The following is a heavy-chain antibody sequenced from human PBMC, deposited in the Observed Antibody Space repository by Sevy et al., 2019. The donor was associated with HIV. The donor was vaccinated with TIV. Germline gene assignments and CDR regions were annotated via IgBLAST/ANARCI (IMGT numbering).Heavy chain of an antibody. V-gene: IGHV3-23*01. CDR1: GFTFSSYA. D-gene: IGHD2-2*01. CDR3: AKDTCSSTSCYYQDAFDI. CDR2: ISDSGGST. Sequence: GGSLRLSCAASGFTFSSYAMSWVRQAPGKGLEWVSGISDSGGSTYYADSVKGRFTISRDNSKNTLYLQMNSLRAEDTAVYYCAKDTCSSTSCYYQDAFDIWVQGTMVTVSS. J-gene: IGHJ3*02.